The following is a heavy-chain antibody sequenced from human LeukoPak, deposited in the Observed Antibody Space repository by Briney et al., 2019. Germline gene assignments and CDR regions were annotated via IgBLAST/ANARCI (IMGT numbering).Heavy chain of an antibody. Sequence: GGSLRLSCAASGFTFSGYAMSWVRQAPGKGLEWVSAISGSGGSTYYADSGKGRFTISRDNSKNTLYLQMNSLRAEDTAVYYCAKDRDGVRVYWGQGTLVTVSS. V-gene: IGHV3-23*01. D-gene: IGHD3-10*01. CDR3: AKDRDGVRVY. CDR1: GFTFSGYA. CDR2: ISGSGGST. J-gene: IGHJ4*02.